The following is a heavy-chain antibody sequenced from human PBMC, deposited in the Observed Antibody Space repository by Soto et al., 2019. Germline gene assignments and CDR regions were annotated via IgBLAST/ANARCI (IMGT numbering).Heavy chain of an antibody. J-gene: IGHJ6*02. CDR1: VLTFSNAY. CDR2: IYDNGTT. Sequence: GSLRLSGAASVLTFSNAYMAWVRQAPGMGLEWVSVIYDNGTTYYADSVKGRFTISRDTSTNTLSLQMDSLRAEDTAVYYCVRPLPSGRNYGLDVWGQGTTVTAP. D-gene: IGHD3-10*01. V-gene: IGHV3-53*01. CDR3: VRPLPSGRNYGLDV.